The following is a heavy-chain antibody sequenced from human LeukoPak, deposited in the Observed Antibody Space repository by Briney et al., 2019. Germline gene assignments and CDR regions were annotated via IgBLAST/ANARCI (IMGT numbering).Heavy chain of an antibody. J-gene: IGHJ4*02. V-gene: IGHV4-59*01. CDR3: ARGRITISGVMVPLAH. Sequence: PSETLALTCTVSGGSISRYYWSWIRQPPGKGLEWIGYIYYSGRTSYNPSLKSRPTISIDPSKNQLSLKLRSVTAADTAVYYCARGRITISGVMVPLAHWGQGTLVIVSS. D-gene: IGHD3-3*01. CDR1: GGSISRYY. CDR2: IYYSGRT.